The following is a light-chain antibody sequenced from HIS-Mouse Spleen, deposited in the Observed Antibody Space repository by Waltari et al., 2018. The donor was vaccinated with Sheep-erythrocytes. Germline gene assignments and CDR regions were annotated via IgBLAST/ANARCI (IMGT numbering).Light chain of an antibody. V-gene: IGKV2-28*01. CDR2: LGS. J-gene: IGKJ1*01. CDR1: HSLLHSNGYND. CDR3: MQALQTPRT. Sequence: DIVITQSPLSLPVTPGETASISCRFRHSLLHSNGYNDLDWYLQKPWQSPQLLIYLGSNRASGVPDRFSGSGSGTDFTLKISRVEAEDVGVYYCMQALQTPRTFGQGTNVEIK.